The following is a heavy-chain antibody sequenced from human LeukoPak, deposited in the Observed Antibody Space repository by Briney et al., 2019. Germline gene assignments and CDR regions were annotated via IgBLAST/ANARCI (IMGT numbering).Heavy chain of an antibody. Sequence: GASVKVSCKPSGYTFTSYGISWVRQAPGQGLEWMGWISAYNGNTNYAQKLQGRVTMTTDTSTSTAYMELRSLRSDDTAVYYCARGRRQLVNLFWFDPWGQGTLVTVSS. CDR2: ISAYNGNT. CDR3: ARGRRQLVNLFWFDP. D-gene: IGHD6-13*01. J-gene: IGHJ5*02. V-gene: IGHV1-18*01. CDR1: GYTFTSYG.